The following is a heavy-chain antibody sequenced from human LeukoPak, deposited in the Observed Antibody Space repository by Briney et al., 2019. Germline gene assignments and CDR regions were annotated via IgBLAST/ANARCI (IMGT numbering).Heavy chain of an antibody. J-gene: IGHJ4*02. CDR1: GFTFSSYG. D-gene: IGHD5-18*01. CDR3: AKGFSYGYGAFDY. CDR2: IWYGGSNK. V-gene: IGHV3-33*08. Sequence: GGSLRLSCAASGFTFSSYGMHWVRQAPGKGLEWVAVIWYGGSNKYYADSVKGRFTISRDNSKNTLYLQMNSLRAEDTAVYYCAKGFSYGYGAFDYWGQGTLVTVSS.